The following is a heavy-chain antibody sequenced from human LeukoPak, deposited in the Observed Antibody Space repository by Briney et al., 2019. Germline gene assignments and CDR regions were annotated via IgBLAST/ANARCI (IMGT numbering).Heavy chain of an antibody. V-gene: IGHV1-69*01. Sequence: GSSVKVSCKASGSTFGSYAISWVRQAPGQGLEWMGGIIPIFSTANYAQKFQGRVTITADESTSPVYMELSSLRSEDTAVYYCATSPYYDFWSGHNGAFDIWGQGTMVIVSS. CDR2: IIPIFSTA. J-gene: IGHJ3*02. D-gene: IGHD3-3*01. CDR1: GSTFGSYA. CDR3: ATSPYYDFWSGHNGAFDI.